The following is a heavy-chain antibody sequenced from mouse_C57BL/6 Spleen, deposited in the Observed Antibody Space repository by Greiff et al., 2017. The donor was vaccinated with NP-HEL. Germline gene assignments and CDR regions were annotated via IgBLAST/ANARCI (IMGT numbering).Heavy chain of an antibody. CDR3: TRSGAQALIAY. Sequence: QVQLQQSGAELVRPGASVTLSCKASGYTFTDYEMHWVKQTPVHGLEWIGAIDPETGGTAYNQKFKGKAILTADKSSSTAYMELRSLTSEDSAVYYCTRSGAQALIAYWGQGTLVTVSA. J-gene: IGHJ3*01. V-gene: IGHV1-15*01. D-gene: IGHD3-2*02. CDR1: GYTFTDYE. CDR2: IDPETGGT.